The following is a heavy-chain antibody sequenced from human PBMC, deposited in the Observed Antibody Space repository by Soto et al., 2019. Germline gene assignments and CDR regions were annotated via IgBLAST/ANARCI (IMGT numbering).Heavy chain of an antibody. CDR2: IAHDGSSL. J-gene: IGHJ4*02. CDR3: AKALWEQQRGETFDY. V-gene: IGHV3-30*18. Sequence: QVQLVESGGDVVQPGRSLRLSCVASGFTFSEYVMHWVRQAPGKGLEWVAHIAHDGSSLGYTESVKGRFAISRDNSKNTLYLQLNCLRTEDTAGYYCAKALWEQQRGETFDYWGQGTLVIVSS. CDR1: GFTFSEYV. D-gene: IGHD6-13*01.